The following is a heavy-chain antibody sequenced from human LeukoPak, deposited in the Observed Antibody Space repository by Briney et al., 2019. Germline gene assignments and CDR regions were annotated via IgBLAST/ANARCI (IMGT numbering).Heavy chain of an antibody. CDR1: GFTFSSYE. D-gene: IGHD6-25*01. V-gene: IGHV3-48*03. CDR3: AREGTPTYSSGGVYMDV. Sequence: GGSLRLSCVASGFTFSSYEMNWVRQAPGKGLEWLSYIGSSDSTTHYADSVKGRFTISRDNAKNSLYLQMNSLRVEDTAVYYWAREGTPTYSSGGVYMDVWGKGPTVTISS. J-gene: IGHJ6*03. CDR2: IGSSDSTT.